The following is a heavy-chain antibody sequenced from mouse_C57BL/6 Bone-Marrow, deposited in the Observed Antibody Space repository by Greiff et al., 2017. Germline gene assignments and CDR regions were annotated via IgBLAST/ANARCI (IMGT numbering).Heavy chain of an antibody. Sequence: DVQLVESGGGLVKPGGSLKLSCAASGFTFSDYGMHWVRQAPEKGLEWVAYISSGSSTIYYADPVKGRFTISRDNAKNTLFLQMTSLRSEDTAMSYCARGPWAYWGQGTLVTVSA. CDR2: ISSGSSTI. CDR1: GFTFSDYG. J-gene: IGHJ3*01. CDR3: ARGPWAY. V-gene: IGHV5-17*01.